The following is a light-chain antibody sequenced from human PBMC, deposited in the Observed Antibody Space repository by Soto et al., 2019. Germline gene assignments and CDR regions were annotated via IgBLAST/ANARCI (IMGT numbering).Light chain of an antibody. CDR2: GAS. Sequence: ETVLTQSPGTLSLSPRERTTLPFRASEGVRTYLAWYQQKPGQAPRLLIYGASKRATGIPARFSGSGSGTDFTLTISSLEPEDFAVYFCQQHNNWPTFGQGTRLEIK. V-gene: IGKV3-11*01. CDR1: EGVRTY. J-gene: IGKJ5*01. CDR3: QQHNNWPT.